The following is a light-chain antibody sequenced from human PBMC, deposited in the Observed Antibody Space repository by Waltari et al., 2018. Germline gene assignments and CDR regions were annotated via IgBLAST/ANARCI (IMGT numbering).Light chain of an antibody. CDR2: AAS. J-gene: IGKJ1*01. Sequence: AIRMTLSPSSFSASTGGRVTITCRASHGISSYLAWYQQKPGKAPKLLIYAASTLQSGVPSRFSGSGSGTDFTLTISCLQSEDFATYYCQQYYSYPQTFGQGTKVEIK. CDR1: HGISSY. CDR3: QQYYSYPQT. V-gene: IGKV1-8*01.